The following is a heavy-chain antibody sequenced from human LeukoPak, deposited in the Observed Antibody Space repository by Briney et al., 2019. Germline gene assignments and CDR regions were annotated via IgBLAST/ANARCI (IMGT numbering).Heavy chain of an antibody. J-gene: IGHJ2*01. V-gene: IGHV4-61*02. CDR1: GGSISSGSYH. Sequence: TLSLTCTVSGGSISSGSYHWSWIRQPAGKGLEWIGRIYTSGSTNYNPSLKSRVTISVDTSKNQFSLKLSSVTAADTAVYYCARDTVTTSGWYFDLWGRGTLVTVSS. D-gene: IGHD4-17*01. CDR3: ARDTVTTSGWYFDL. CDR2: IYTSGST.